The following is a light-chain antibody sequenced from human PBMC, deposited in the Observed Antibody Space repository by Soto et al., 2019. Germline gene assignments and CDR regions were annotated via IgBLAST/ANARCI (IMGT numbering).Light chain of an antibody. V-gene: IGKV3-20*01. J-gene: IGKJ3*01. CDR1: QSVSSSY. CDR3: QQYGSSPPIT. Sequence: DIVLTQSPGTLSLSPGERATLSCRASQSVSSSYLAWYQQKPGQAPRVLIYGASRRATGIPDRFSGSGSRTDFTLTISRLEPKDFAVYYCQQYGSSPPITFGPGTKVDIK. CDR2: GAS.